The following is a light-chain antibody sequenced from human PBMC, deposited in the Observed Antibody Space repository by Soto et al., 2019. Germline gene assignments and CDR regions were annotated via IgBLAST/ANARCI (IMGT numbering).Light chain of an antibody. V-gene: IGLV1-40*01. J-gene: IGLJ1*01. CDR3: QSYDSSLIYV. CDR2: GNS. Sequence: QSVLTQPPSVSGAPGQRVTISCTGSSSNIGAGYDVHWYQQLPGTAPKLLIYGNSNRPSGVPDRFSGSKSGTSASLAITGLQAEDEADYYGQSYDSSLIYVFGTGTKLTVL. CDR1: SSNIGAGYD.